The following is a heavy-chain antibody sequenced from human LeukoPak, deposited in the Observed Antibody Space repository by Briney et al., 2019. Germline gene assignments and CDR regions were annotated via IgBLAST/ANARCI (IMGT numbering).Heavy chain of an antibody. J-gene: IGHJ3*02. CDR1: GGSFSGYY. CDR2: INQFGTT. Sequence: LETLSLTCGVYGGSFSGYYWSWIRPTPGKGLEWIGEINQFGTTTYNPSLKSRVTISVDASQNHFSLNLTSLTAADMGVYFCARGPGGHRDTGACDIWGQGTMVTVSS. CDR3: ARGPGGHRDTGACDI. V-gene: IGHV4-34*01. D-gene: IGHD2-8*02.